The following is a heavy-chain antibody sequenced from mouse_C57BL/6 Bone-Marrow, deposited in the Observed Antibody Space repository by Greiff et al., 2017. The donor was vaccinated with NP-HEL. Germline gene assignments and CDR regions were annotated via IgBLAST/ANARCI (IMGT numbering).Heavy chain of an antibody. CDR2: ISYDGSN. Sequence: EVQLQESGPGLVKPSQSLSLTCSVTGYSITSGYYWNWIRQFPGNKLEWMGYISYDGSNNYNPSLKNRISITRDTSKNQFFLKLNSVTTEDTATYYCARCVSGSSYAMDYWGQGTSVTVSS. J-gene: IGHJ4*01. V-gene: IGHV3-6*01. CDR3: ARCVSGSSYAMDY. D-gene: IGHD1-1*01. CDR1: GYSITSGYY.